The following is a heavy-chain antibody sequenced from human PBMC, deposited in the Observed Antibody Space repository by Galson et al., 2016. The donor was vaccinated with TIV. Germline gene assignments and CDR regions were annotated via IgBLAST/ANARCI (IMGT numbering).Heavy chain of an antibody. CDR3: ARDLSTDTTTPFDY. J-gene: IGHJ4*02. V-gene: IGHV1-2*02. CDR1: GYSFTGNY. Sequence: GYSFTGNYIHWVRQAPGQGLEWMGWINPTSGDTNYQKRFQDRVTMTRDTSITTVYMDLNRLTSDDTAVYYCARDLSTDTTTPFDYWGQGTLVTV. CDR2: INPTSGDT. D-gene: IGHD4-17*01.